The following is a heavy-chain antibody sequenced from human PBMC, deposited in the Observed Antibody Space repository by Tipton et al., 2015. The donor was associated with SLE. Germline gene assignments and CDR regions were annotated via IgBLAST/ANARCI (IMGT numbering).Heavy chain of an antibody. J-gene: IGHJ6*02. CDR1: GGSISSSSYY. V-gene: IGHV4-39*07. Sequence: TLSLTCTVSGGSISSSSYYLGWFRQPPGKGLVWIGSIYYSGCTYYNPSLKSRVTISVDTSKNQFSLKLSSVTAADTAVYYCARHWSKGYYYGIDVWGRGTTVTVSS. CDR3: ARHWSKGYYYGIDV. CDR2: IYYSGCT.